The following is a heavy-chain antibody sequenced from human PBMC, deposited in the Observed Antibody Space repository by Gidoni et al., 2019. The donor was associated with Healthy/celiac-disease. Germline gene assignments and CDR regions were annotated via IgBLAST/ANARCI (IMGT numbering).Heavy chain of an antibody. J-gene: IGHJ4*02. CDR2: ISYDGSNK. Sequence: QVQLVESGGGVVQPGRSLRLSCAASGFTFSSYAMHWVRQAPGKGLEWVAVISYDGSNKYYADSVKGRFTISRDNSKNTLYLQMNSLRAEDTAVYYCARVKFRELDYWGQGTLVTVSS. CDR3: ARVKFRELDY. CDR1: GFTFSSYA. V-gene: IGHV3-30*01.